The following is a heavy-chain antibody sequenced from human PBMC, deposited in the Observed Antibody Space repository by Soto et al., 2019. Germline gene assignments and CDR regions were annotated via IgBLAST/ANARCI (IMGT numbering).Heavy chain of an antibody. CDR3: AREPYNWNDGVYYYYYMDV. J-gene: IGHJ6*03. CDR1: GGSFSGYY. D-gene: IGHD1-20*01. V-gene: IGHV4-34*01. CDR2: INHSGST. Sequence: QVQLQQWGAGLLKPSETLSLTCAVYGGSFSGYYWSWIRQPPGKGLEWIGEINHSGSTNYNPSLKRRVTISVDTSKNQFSLKLSSVTAADTAVYYCAREPYNWNDGVYYYYYMDVWGKGTTVTVSS.